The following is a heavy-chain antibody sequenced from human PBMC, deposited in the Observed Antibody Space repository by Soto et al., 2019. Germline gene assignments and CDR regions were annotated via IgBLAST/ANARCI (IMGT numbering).Heavy chain of an antibody. CDR3: ARTRSFTLGFYYDGMDV. CDR2: IYPGDSDT. CDR1: GYSFASYW. D-gene: IGHD6-6*01. Sequence: EVQLVQSGAEVKKPGESLKISCQGSGYSFASYWIGWVRQMPGKDLEWMGIIYPGDSDTRYSPSFRGQVTISADKSLRTAYLQWTSLKASDTALYYCARTRSFTLGFYYDGMDVWGQGTTVTVSS. V-gene: IGHV5-51*01. J-gene: IGHJ6*02.